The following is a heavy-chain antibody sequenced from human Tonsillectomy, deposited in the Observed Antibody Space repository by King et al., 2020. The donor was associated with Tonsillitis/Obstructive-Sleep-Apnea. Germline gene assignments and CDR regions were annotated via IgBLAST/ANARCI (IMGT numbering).Heavy chain of an antibody. CDR2: ISGSGGSP. D-gene: IGHD6-19*01. Sequence: VQLLESGGDLVQPGGSLRLSCAASGFTFSSYAMNWVRQAPGKGPEWVSGISGSGGSPYYPDSVKGRFTISRDNSKNTVYLQMNSLRAEDTAIYSCAKLESTVPVAGTVDSYFDYWGQGTLVTVSS. V-gene: IGHV3-23*01. CDR1: GFTFSSYA. J-gene: IGHJ4*02. CDR3: AKLESTVPVAGTVDSYFDY.